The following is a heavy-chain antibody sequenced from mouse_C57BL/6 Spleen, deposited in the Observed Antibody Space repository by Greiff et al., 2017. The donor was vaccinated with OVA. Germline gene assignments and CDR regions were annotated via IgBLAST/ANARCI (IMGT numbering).Heavy chain of an antibody. CDR1: GYTFTDYE. CDR3: TRQNY. V-gene: IGHV1-15*01. CDR2: IDPETGGT. Sequence: VKLMESGAELVRPGASVTLSCKASGYTFTDYEMHWVKQTPVHGLEWIGAIDPETGGTAYNQKFKGKAILTADKSSSTAYMELRSLTSEDSAVYYCTRQNYWGKGTTLTVSS. J-gene: IGHJ2*01.